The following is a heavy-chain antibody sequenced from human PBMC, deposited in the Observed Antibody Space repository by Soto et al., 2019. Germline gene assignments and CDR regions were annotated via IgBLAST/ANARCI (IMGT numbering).Heavy chain of an antibody. CDR1: GFTFSSYW. Sequence: EVQLVESGGGLVQPGGSLRLSCAASGFTFSSYWIHWVRQAPGKGLVWVSRINSDGSSTSYADSVKGRFTISRDNAKNTLYLQMNSLRAEDTAVYYCARDPRIAARPINWYFDLWGRGTLVTVSS. J-gene: IGHJ2*01. CDR3: ARDPRIAARPINWYFDL. D-gene: IGHD6-6*01. V-gene: IGHV3-74*01. CDR2: INSDGSST.